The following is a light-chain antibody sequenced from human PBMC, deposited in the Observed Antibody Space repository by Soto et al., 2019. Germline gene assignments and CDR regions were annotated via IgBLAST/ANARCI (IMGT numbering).Light chain of an antibody. J-gene: IGKJ1*01. CDR3: QQLGSSPT. Sequence: EIVLTQSPGTLSLSPGERATLSCRASQSLSSTYLVWYQQKPGQAPRVLIYGASSRATGIPDRFSGSGSGTDFTLTVSRLEPEDFAVYYCQQLGSSPTFGQGTKVEIK. CDR1: QSLSSTY. CDR2: GAS. V-gene: IGKV3-20*01.